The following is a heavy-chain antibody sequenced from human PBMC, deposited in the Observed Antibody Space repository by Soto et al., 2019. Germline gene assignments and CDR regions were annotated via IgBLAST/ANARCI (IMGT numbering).Heavy chain of an antibody. V-gene: IGHV3-7*05. CDR3: ARDSGYCRSPDCKGDAFDI. CDR1: GFTFSNSW. Sequence: EVQLVESGGGLVQPGGSLRLSCAGSGFTFSNSWMSWVRQTPGKGLEWVANIKQDGSARYHLDSVKGRFTITRDNAKNSLYLQRISLRAEDTAVYFCARDSGYCRSPDCKGDAFDICGQGTMVTVSS. J-gene: IGHJ3*02. D-gene: IGHD2-2*01. CDR2: IKQDGSAR.